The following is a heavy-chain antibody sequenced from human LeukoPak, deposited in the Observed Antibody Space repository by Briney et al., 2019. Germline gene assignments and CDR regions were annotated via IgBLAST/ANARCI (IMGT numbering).Heavy chain of an antibody. CDR1: GFTFSSNW. J-gene: IGHJ5*02. CDR3: AMGGSPSS. CDR2: IKADGGST. Sequence: PGGSLRLSCAASGFTFSSNWMHWVRHAPGKGLVWVSRIKADGGSTGYADSVKGRFTISRDNAKNTVYLQMNSLRVEDTALYYCAMGGSPSSWGQGTLVTVSS. V-gene: IGHV3-74*01. D-gene: IGHD1-26*01.